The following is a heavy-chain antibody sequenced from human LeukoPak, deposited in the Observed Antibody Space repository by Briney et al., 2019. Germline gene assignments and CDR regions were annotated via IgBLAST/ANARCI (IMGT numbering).Heavy chain of an antibody. V-gene: IGHV3-53*01. CDR3: AREPSAFDI. Sequence: GGSLRLSCAACGFTVSSNYMSWVRQAPGKGLERDSVIYSGGNTYHAHSVNGRFTLSRANPTNTLYLQLNSLSAEDTAVYYCAREPSAFDIWGQGTMVPVSS. CDR1: GFTVSSNY. J-gene: IGHJ3*02. CDR2: IYSGGNT.